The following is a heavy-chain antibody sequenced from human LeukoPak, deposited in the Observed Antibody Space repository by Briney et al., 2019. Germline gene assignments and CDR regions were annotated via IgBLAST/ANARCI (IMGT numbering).Heavy chain of an antibody. D-gene: IGHD6-13*01. CDR1: GFTFTSHG. CDR3: ARDLCSSNRHTNCFDS. CDR2: IWCDRSET. J-gene: IGHJ5*01. V-gene: IGHV3-33*01. Sequence: PGRPLRLSCAASGFTFTSHGYHWVRHAPGKGLEWIELIWCDRSETYYGDSEAGRFTISRDNHKSTLYLQVNTLRAEDTAIYYWARDLCSSNRHTNCFDSWGQGTLVTVSS.